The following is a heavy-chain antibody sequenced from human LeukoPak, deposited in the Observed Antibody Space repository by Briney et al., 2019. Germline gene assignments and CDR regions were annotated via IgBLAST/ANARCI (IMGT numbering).Heavy chain of an antibody. J-gene: IGHJ4*02. D-gene: IGHD5-12*01. Sequence: GGSRRLSCTASGFSFSGHWMHWARQLPGKGLVWVSRISPTGSTTSYADSVKGRFTVSRDNAKNTLYLQVNNLRAEDTAVYYCAKEIFSGLLYIDYWGQGTLVTVSS. V-gene: IGHV3-74*01. CDR3: AKEIFSGLLYIDY. CDR2: ISPTGSTT. CDR1: GFSFSGHW.